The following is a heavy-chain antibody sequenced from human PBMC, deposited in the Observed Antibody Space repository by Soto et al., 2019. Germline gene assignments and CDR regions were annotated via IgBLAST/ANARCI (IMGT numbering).Heavy chain of an antibody. CDR1: GFTVSNNY. CDR2: IHNDGAT. Sequence: DVELVGSGGGLVQPGESLRLSCAAFGFTVSNNYMAWVRQAPGQGLEWVSVIHNDGATSYADSAKGRFTISRDNPKNTVSLEMDRLGAEDTGVYFCARGGDCGGDCYLDYWGLGALVTVSS. V-gene: IGHV3-66*01. D-gene: IGHD2-21*01. CDR3: ARGGDCGGDCYLDY. J-gene: IGHJ4*02.